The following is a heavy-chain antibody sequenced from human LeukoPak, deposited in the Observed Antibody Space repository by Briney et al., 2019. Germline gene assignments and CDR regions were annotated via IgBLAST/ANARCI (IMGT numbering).Heavy chain of an antibody. V-gene: IGHV3-23*01. J-gene: IGHJ4*02. D-gene: IGHD2-15*01. CDR3: AKARLRSCSGGSCLPDY. Sequence: KTGGSLRLSCAASGFTFSSYVMSWVRQAPGKRLEWVSAISGSGGSTYYADSVKGRFTISRDNSKNTLYLQMNSLRAEDTAVYYCAKARLRSCSGGSCLPDYWGQGTLVTVSS. CDR1: GFTFSSYV. CDR2: ISGSGGST.